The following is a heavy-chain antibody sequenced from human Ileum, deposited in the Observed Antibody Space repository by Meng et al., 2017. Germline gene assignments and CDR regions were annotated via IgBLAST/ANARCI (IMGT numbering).Heavy chain of an antibody. J-gene: IGHJ4*02. Sequence: LGESGGALVKPGGSLKLSCAASGFTFSGSTRHWVRQAPGKGLEWVAGIKYDGSERDYVDSVKGRFSISRDNGRNSLYLQMDSLRAEDTAVYYCARKNSFDYWGQGTLVTVSS. CDR1: GFTFSGST. V-gene: IGHV3-7*01. CDR2: IKYDGSER. D-gene: IGHD4-23*01. CDR3: ARKNSFDY.